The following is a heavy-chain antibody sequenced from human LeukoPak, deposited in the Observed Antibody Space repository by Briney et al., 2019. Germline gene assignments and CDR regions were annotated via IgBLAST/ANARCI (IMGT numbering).Heavy chain of an antibody. CDR1: GFTFKDYG. V-gene: IGHV3-9*01. CDR3: AKHMRATNTYSFFGLGV. J-gene: IGHJ6*02. D-gene: IGHD1-26*01. Sequence: GRSLRLSCAATGFTFKDYGMHWVRQPPGKGLEWVSSINWNGGGTDYADSVKGRFTISRDNAKNSLYLQLSSLRPEDTALYYCAKHMRATNTYSFFGLGVWGQGTTVTVSS. CDR2: INWNGGGT.